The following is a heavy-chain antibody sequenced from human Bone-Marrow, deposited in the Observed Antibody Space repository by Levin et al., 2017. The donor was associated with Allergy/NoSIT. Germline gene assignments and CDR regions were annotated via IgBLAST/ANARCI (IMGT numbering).Heavy chain of an antibody. CDR1: GYTFTGYY. CDR3: TRGRGAAYNDASRLNWFDP. CDR2: IRPDSGVT. D-gene: IGHD3-3*01. V-gene: IGHV1-2*02. J-gene: IGHJ5*02. Sequence: ASVKVSCKASGYTFTGYYIHWVRQAPGQGLEWMGWIRPDSGVTNSAQKFQGRVAITRDTSITTVYMELISLRSVDTAVYYCTRGRGAAYNDASRLNWFDPWGQGTLVTVSS.